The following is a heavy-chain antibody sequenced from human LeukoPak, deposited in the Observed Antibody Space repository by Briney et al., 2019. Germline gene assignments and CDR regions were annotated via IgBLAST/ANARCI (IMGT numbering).Heavy chain of an antibody. CDR2: ISAYNGNT. CDR3: ARDKAAGIVKDAFDT. D-gene: IGHD6-13*01. CDR1: GYTFTSYG. V-gene: IGHV1-18*01. J-gene: IGHJ3*02. Sequence: ASVKVSCKASGYTFTSYGISWVRQAPGQGLEWMGWISAYNGNTNYAQKLQGRVTMTTDTSTSTAYMELRSLRSDDTAVYYCARDKAAGIVKDAFDTWGQGTMVTVSS.